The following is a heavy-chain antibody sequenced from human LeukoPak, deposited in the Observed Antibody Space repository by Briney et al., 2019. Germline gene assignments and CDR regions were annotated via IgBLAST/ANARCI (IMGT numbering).Heavy chain of an antibody. V-gene: IGHV3-48*03. Sequence: PGGSLRLSCAASGFTFSSYEMSWLRQAPGKGLEWLSYISVSGNTIYYADSVKGRFTISRDNAKNSLYLQMNSLRAEDTAVYYCARDHSAYDGFDYWGQGTLVTVSS. J-gene: IGHJ4*02. D-gene: IGHD5-12*01. CDR3: ARDHSAYDGFDY. CDR2: ISVSGNTI. CDR1: GFTFSSYE.